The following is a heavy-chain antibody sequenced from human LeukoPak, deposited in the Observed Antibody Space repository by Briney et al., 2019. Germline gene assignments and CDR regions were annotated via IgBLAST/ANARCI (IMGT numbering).Heavy chain of an antibody. CDR3: ARHNHGIFGVVITPYYYYGMDV. CDR2: IYYSGST. V-gene: IGHV4-59*08. J-gene: IGHJ6*02. Sequence: SETLSLTCTVSGGSISSYYWSWIRQPPGKGLEWIGYIYYSGSTNYNPSLKSRVTISVDTSKNQFSLKLSSVTAADTAVYYCARHNHGIFGVVITPYYYYGMDVWGQGTTVTVSS. CDR1: GGSISSYY. D-gene: IGHD3-3*01.